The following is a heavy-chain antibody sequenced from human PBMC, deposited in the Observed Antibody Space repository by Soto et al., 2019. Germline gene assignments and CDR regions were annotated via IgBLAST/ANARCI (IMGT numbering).Heavy chain of an antibody. CDR1: GGTFSTHA. Sequence: SVKVSCKASGGTFSTHAIIWVRQAPGHGLEWMGGIIPISGTTYYTQKFQGRVTITADEPTSTAFMELSSLKSEGTAVFYCARGYCSGGNCYSGMDVWGQGTMVTVSS. D-gene: IGHD2-15*01. J-gene: IGHJ6*02. CDR2: IIPISGTT. V-gene: IGHV1-69*13. CDR3: ARGYCSGGNCYSGMDV.